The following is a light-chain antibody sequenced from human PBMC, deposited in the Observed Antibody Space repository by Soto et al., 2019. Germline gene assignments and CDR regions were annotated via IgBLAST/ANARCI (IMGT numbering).Light chain of an antibody. V-gene: IGKV3-15*01. CDR3: QQYNNWPQT. Sequence: MTQAPATLSASPAERATLSCRASQTINNNIAWYQLKDGQVPRLLIYGASTRATDISARFSGSGSGTEFTLTISSLQSEDFAEYHCQQYNNWPQTFGQGTKVDI. J-gene: IGKJ1*01. CDR2: GAS. CDR1: QTINNN.